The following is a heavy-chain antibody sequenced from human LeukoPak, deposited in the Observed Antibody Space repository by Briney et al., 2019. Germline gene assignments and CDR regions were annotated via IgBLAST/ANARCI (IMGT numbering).Heavy chain of an antibody. J-gene: IGHJ4*02. CDR1: GFTFSSYG. Sequence: GGSLGLSCAASGFTFSSYGMSWVRQAPGKGLEWVSAISGSGGSTYYADSVKGRFTISRDNSKNTLYLQMNSLRAEDTAVYYCAKVGMVRGPYYFDYWGQGTLVTVSS. V-gene: IGHV3-23*01. D-gene: IGHD3-10*01. CDR2: ISGSGGST. CDR3: AKVGMVRGPYYFDY.